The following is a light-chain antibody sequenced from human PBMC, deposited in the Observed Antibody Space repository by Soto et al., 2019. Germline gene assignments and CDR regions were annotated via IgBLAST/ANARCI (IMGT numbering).Light chain of an antibody. V-gene: IGLV2-14*01. J-gene: IGLJ1*01. CDR1: SSDVGGYNY. CDR2: DVS. CDR3: SSYTTSNTRQIV. Sequence: SALTQPASVSGTPGQSITISCTVTSSDVGGYNYVSWYQQHPGKAPKFMIYDVSNRPSGVSNRFSGSKSGNPASLTISGLQAEDEADYYCSSYTTSNTRQIVFGTGTKVTVL.